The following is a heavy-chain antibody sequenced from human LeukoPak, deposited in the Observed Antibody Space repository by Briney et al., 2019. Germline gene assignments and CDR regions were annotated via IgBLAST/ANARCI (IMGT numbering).Heavy chain of an antibody. J-gene: IGHJ4*02. CDR3: ARDLAYSRLDY. Sequence: GGSLRLSCAASGFTFSNYAMTWVRQAPGKGLEWVANIKQDGSEKYYVDSVKGRFTISRGNAKNSLYLQMNSLRVEDTAFYYCARDLAYSRLDYWGQGMLVTVSS. D-gene: IGHD5-18*01. V-gene: IGHV3-7*01. CDR1: GFTFSNYA. CDR2: IKQDGSEK.